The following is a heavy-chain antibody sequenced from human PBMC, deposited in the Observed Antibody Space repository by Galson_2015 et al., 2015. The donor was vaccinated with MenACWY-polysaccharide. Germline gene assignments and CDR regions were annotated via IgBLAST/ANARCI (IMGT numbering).Heavy chain of an antibody. J-gene: IGHJ2*01. CDR1: PDSISSSY. CDR2: IHATGST. CDR3: ARRSLDNWYFDL. V-gene: IGHV4-4*07. D-gene: IGHD1-1*01. Sequence: LSLTCTVSPDSISSSYWSWIRQSADKGLEYLGRIHATGSTAYNSSFRGRVAMSVDLPRNQLSLRLVSVTASDTAIYYCARRSLDNWYFDLWGRGTLVIVSS.